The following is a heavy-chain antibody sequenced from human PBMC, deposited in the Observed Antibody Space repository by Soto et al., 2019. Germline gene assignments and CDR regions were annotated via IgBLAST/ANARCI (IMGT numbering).Heavy chain of an antibody. Sequence: EVQVLESGGGSVQPGGSLRLSCALSGLPFSTYVMNWVRQAPGKGLEWLSSISGSGAATYYADSVKGRFTISRDNSKNTLYLQMSSLRAEDTGLYYCAVFYGSGRGGDYWGQGTLVTVSS. D-gene: IGHD3-10*01. J-gene: IGHJ4*02. CDR1: GLPFSTYV. CDR2: ISGSGAAT. CDR3: AVFYGSGRGGDY. V-gene: IGHV3-23*01.